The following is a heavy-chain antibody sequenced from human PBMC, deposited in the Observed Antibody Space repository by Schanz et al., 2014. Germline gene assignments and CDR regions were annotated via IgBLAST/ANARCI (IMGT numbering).Heavy chain of an antibody. V-gene: IGHV3-48*01. CDR3: VSRTGSPND. D-gene: IGHD6-13*01. CDR1: GFTFSSYS. J-gene: IGHJ4*02. CDR2: VSRSTPDI. Sequence: EVHLLESGGGLVPPGGSLRLSCAASGFTFSSYSMNWVRQAPGKGLEWVSYVSRSTPDIYYAGSVKGRFTMSRDNAKNTVFLRMNSLRVEDTAVYFCVSRTGSPNDWGQGTLVTVSS.